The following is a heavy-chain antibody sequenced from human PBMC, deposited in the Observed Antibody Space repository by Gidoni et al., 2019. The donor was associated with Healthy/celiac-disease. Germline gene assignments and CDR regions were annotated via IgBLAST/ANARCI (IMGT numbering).Heavy chain of an antibody. CDR1: GFTFSSSA. Sequence: QVQLVESGGGVVQPGRSLRLSCAASGFTFSSSAMPWLLQAPGKGLEWVAVISYDGSNKYYADSVKGRFTISRDNSKNTLYLQMNSLRAEDTAVYYCARDIRGYSYEHYPSAGYYYGMDVWGQGTTVTVSS. V-gene: IGHV3-30-3*01. CDR3: ARDIRGYSYEHYPSAGYYYGMDV. J-gene: IGHJ6*02. D-gene: IGHD5-18*01. CDR2: ISYDGSNK.